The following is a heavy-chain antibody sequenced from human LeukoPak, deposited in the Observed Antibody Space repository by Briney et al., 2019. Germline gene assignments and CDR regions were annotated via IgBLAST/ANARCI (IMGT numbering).Heavy chain of an antibody. CDR2: IYHSGST. CDR1: GGSISRSAYY. V-gene: IGHV4-39*07. Sequence: SETLSLTCTVYGGSISRSAYYWGWVRQPPGKGLEWIGEIYHSGSTNYNPSLKSRVTISVDKSKNQFSLKLSSVTAADTAVYYCARGQGDYYGSGSPLGYWGQGTLVNVSS. D-gene: IGHD3-10*01. J-gene: IGHJ4*02. CDR3: ARGQGDYYGSGSPLGY.